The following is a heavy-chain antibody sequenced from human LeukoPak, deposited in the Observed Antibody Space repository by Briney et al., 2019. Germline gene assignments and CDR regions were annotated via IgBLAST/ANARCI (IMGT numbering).Heavy chain of an antibody. Sequence: GASVKVSCKASGYTFTGYYMHWVRQAPGQGLEWMGRINPNSGGTNCAQKFQGRVTMTRDTSISTAYMELSRLRSDDTAVYYCARASILRYFDWLLNNWGQGTLVTVSS. CDR3: ARASILRYFDWLLNN. J-gene: IGHJ4*02. CDR2: INPNSGGT. D-gene: IGHD3-9*01. CDR1: GYTFTGYY. V-gene: IGHV1-2*06.